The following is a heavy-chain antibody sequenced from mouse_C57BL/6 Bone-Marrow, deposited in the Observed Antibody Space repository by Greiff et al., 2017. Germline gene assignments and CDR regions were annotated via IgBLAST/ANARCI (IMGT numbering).Heavy chain of an antibody. CDR3: ALIYYGNDYYAMDY. Sequence: EVQLQQSGPELVKPGASVKISCKASGYSFTDYNMNWVKQSNGKSLEWIGVINPNYGTTSYNQKFKGKATLTVDQSSSTAYMQLNSLTSEDSAVYYCALIYYGNDYYAMDYWGQGNSVTVSS. V-gene: IGHV1-39*01. CDR2: INPNYGTT. CDR1: GYSFTDYN. D-gene: IGHD2-1*01. J-gene: IGHJ4*01.